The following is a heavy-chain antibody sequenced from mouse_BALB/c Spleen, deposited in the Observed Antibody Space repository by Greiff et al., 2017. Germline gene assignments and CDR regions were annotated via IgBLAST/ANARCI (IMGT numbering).Heavy chain of an antibody. D-gene: IGHD2-3*01. CDR1: GFTFSNYW. Sequence: EVKLVESGGGLVQPGGSMKLSCVASGFTFSNYWMNWVRQSPEKGLEWVAEIRLKSNNYATHYAESVKGRFTISRDDSKSSVYLQMNDLRAEDTGIYYFTRRYDGYFDYWGQGTTLTVSS. CDR3: TRRYDGYFDY. J-gene: IGHJ2*01. V-gene: IGHV6-6*02. CDR2: IRLKSNNYAT.